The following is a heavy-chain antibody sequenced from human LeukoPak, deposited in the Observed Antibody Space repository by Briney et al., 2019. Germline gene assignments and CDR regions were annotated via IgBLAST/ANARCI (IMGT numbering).Heavy chain of an antibody. CDR3: ARDRDCGSTSCYNWFDP. CDR1: GFTFSRYA. V-gene: IGHV3-20*01. J-gene: IGHJ5*02. CDR2: INWNGGNT. Sequence: PGGSLRLSCAASGFTFSRYAMSWVRQAPGKGLEWVSGINWNGGNTGYADSVKGRFTISRDNAKKTLYLQMNSLRAEDTALYHCARDRDCGSTSCYNWFDPWGQGTLVTVSS. D-gene: IGHD2-2*01.